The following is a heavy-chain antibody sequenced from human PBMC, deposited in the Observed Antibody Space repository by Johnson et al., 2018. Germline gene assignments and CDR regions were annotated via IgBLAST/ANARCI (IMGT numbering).Heavy chain of an antibody. D-gene: IGHD3-3*01. J-gene: IGHJ6*02. CDR2: KWNEGSNK. Sequence: QVQLVQSGGGVVQPGRSLRLSCAASGFTFSSYGMHWVRQAPGKGLEWVAVKWNEGSNKYYADSVKGRFTISRDNSKNTLYLQMNSLRAGDTDVYYCARDSVLIDFWSGYRHYYYGMDVWGQGTTVTVSS. CDR3: ARDSVLIDFWSGYRHYYYGMDV. V-gene: IGHV3-33*01. CDR1: GFTFSSYG.